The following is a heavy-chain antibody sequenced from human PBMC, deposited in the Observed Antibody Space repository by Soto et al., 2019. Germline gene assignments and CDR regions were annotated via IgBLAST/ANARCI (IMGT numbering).Heavy chain of an antibody. CDR1: GCTLRIFA. D-gene: IGHD7-27*01. Sequence: PXGALLGSCAACGCTLRIFAMSWVRQSTGKGLEWVSTISGSGGSTYYADAVKGRFTISRDNSMGTLYLQMKSLRVEDTDIYYCAKEVSLGSLVDLGYWGQGALVIVFS. CDR3: AKEVSLGSLVDLGY. J-gene: IGHJ4*02. CDR2: ISGSGGST. V-gene: IGHV3-23*01.